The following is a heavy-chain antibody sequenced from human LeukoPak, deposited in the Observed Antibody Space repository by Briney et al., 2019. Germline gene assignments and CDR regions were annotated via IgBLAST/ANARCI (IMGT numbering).Heavy chain of an antibody. CDR3: AKELGEGGSAFDY. CDR1: GFTFSSYA. V-gene: IGHV3-30*02. CDR2: IQKDGGSK. J-gene: IGHJ4*02. Sequence: PGGSLRLSCAVSGFTFSSYAMSWVRQAPGKGLEWVTFIQKDGGSKFYADSVKGRFTISRDNSKKTVYLQMSSLTIEDTAVYYCAKELGEGGSAFDYWCQGTLVTVYS. D-gene: IGHD3-16*01.